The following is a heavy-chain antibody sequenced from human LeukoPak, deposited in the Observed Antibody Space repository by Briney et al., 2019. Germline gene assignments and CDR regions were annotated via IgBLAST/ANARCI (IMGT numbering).Heavy chain of an antibody. Sequence: GESLRLSCAASGFTFSSYGMHWVRQAPGKGLEWVAVIWYDGSNKYYADSVKGRFTISRDNSKNTLYLQMNSLRAEDTAVYYCARGRYSSSIFQHWGQGTLVTVSS. D-gene: IGHD6-6*01. V-gene: IGHV3-33*01. J-gene: IGHJ1*01. CDR1: GFTFSSYG. CDR3: ARGRYSSSIFQH. CDR2: IWYDGSNK.